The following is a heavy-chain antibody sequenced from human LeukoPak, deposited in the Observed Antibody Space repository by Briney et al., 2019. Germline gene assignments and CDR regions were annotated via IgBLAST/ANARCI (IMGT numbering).Heavy chain of an antibody. Sequence: PGGSLRLSCAASGFTFSSYGMDWVRQAPGKGLEWVAVISYDGSNKYYADSVKGRFTIFRGNSKNTLYLQMNSLRAEDTAIYYCAKDLGGDWLYYGMDVWGQGTTVTVSS. V-gene: IGHV3-30*18. CDR1: GFTFSSYG. J-gene: IGHJ6*02. CDR3: AKDLGGDWLYYGMDV. D-gene: IGHD2-21*02. CDR2: ISYDGSNK.